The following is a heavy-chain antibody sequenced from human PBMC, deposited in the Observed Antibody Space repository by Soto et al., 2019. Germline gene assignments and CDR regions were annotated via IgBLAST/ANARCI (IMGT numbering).Heavy chain of an antibody. D-gene: IGHD6-13*01. J-gene: IGHJ4*02. CDR2: INAGNGNT. Sequence: DSVKVSCKASGYTVTGYAMHWVRQAPGQRLEWMGWINAGNGNTKYSQKFQGRVTMTTDTSTSTAYMELRSLRSDDTAVYYCARGGRFQLLRIAAAGHFDYWGQGTLVTVSS. V-gene: IGHV1-3*01. CDR3: ARGGRFQLLRIAAAGHFDY. CDR1: GYTVTGYA.